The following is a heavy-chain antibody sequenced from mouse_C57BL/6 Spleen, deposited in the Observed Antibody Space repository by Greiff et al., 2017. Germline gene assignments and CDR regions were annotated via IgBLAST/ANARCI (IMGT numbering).Heavy chain of an antibody. CDR2: INPGSGGT. CDR3: ARSGSNYYFDY. V-gene: IGHV1-54*01. Sequence: VQLQQSGAELVRPGTSVKVSCKASGYAFTNYLIEWVKQRPGQGLEWIGVINPGSGGTNYNEKFKGKATLTADKSSSTAYMQLSSLTSEDSAVYFCARSGSNYYFDYCSQGTTLTVSS. J-gene: IGHJ2*01. D-gene: IGHD2-5*01. CDR1: GYAFTNYL.